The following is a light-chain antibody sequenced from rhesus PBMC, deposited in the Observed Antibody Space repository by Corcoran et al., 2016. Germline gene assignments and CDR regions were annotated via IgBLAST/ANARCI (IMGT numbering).Light chain of an antibody. CDR3: QQYSSRPLT. CDR1: QGLSSW. J-gene: IGKJ4*01. CDR2: KPA. Sequence: DIQMTQSPSSLSASVGDTVTITCRASQGLSSWLAWYQHKPGKAPKLLNYKPASLQSGVPSRFRGSGSWTDFTLTISSLQSEDFATYYCQQYSSRPLTFGGGTKVELK. V-gene: IGKV1-22*01.